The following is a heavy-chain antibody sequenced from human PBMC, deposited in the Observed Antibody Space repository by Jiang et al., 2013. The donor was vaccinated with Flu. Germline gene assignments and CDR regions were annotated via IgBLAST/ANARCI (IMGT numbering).Heavy chain of an antibody. CDR3: ARAVAGSYNWFDP. D-gene: IGHD6-19*01. J-gene: IGHJ5*02. V-gene: IGHV1-2*04. Sequence: GQGLEWMGWINPNSGGTNYAQKFQGWVTMTRDTSISTAYMELSRLRSDDTAVYYCARAVAGSYNWFDPWGQGTLVTVSS. CDR2: INPNSGGT.